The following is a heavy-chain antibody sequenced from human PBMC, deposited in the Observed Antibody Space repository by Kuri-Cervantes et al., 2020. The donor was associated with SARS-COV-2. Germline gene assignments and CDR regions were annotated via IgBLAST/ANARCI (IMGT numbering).Heavy chain of an antibody. CDR1: GGSISSYY. CDR3: ARYCSSTSCPGATAFDI. Sequence: SETLSLTCTVSGGSISSYYWSWIRQPAGKGLEWIGRIYTSGSTNYNPSLKSRVTMSVDTSKNQFSLKLSSVTAADTAVYYCARYCSSTSCPGATAFDIWGQGTMVTVSS. CDR2: IYTSGST. V-gene: IGHV4-4*07. J-gene: IGHJ3*02. D-gene: IGHD2-2*01.